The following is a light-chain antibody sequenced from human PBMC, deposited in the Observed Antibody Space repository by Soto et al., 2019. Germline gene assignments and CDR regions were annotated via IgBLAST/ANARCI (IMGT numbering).Light chain of an antibody. CDR1: QSVSSN. Sequence: EIVMTQSPATLSVSPGERATLSCRASQSVSSNLAWYQQKPGQAPSLLIYGASTRATGIPARFSGSGSGTEVTLTISSLQSEDFAVYYCQQYNIWPPLTFGGGTKVEMK. V-gene: IGKV3-15*01. CDR2: GAS. CDR3: QQYNIWPPLT. J-gene: IGKJ4*01.